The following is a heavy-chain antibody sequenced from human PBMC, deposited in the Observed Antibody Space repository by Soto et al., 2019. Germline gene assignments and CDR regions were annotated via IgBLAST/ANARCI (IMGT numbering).Heavy chain of an antibody. CDR3: ASGNCGYICYHDY. V-gene: IGHV1-3*04. CDR2: INTGNGNT. CDR1: GYAFTSYL. J-gene: IGHJ4*02. Sequence: ASVKVSCKPSGYAFTSYLLYWVRQAPGQRLEWMGWINTGNGNTKYSRKFQGRVTITRDTSASTAYMELSSLTSEYSAVYYCASGNCGYICYHDYWGQGTLVTVSS. D-gene: IGHD5-12*01.